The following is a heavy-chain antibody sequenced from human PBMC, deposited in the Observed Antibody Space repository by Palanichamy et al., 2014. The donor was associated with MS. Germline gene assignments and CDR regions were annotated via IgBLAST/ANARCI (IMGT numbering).Heavy chain of an antibody. V-gene: IGHV1-2*04. CDR1: GYTFTAYY. J-gene: IGHJ6*02. D-gene: IGHD2/OR15-2a*01. Sequence: QVQLVQSGAEVKKPGASVKVSCKASGYTFTAYYINWVRQAPGQGLEWMGWINPNSGDTNYAQKFQGWVTMTRDTSVSTAYMDLSRLMSDDTAVYYCARDRIMDVWGQGTTVTVSS. CDR3: ARDRIMDV. CDR2: INPNSGDT.